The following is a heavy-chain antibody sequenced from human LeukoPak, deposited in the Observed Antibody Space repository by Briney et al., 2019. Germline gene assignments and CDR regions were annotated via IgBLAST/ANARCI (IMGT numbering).Heavy chain of an antibody. J-gene: IGHJ3*02. CDR3: ARVGRDDAFDI. CDR2: MNPNSGNT. CDR1: GYTFTSYD. V-gene: IGHV1-8*01. Sequence: ASVKVSCKASGYTFTSYDINWVRQATGQGLGWMGWMNPNSGNTGYAQKFQGRVTMTRHTSISTAYMELSSLRSEDTAVYYCARVGRDDAFDIWGQGTLVTVSS.